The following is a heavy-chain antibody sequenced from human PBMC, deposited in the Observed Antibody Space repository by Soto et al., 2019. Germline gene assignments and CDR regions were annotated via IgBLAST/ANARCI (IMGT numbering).Heavy chain of an antibody. CDR1: GYTFTSYD. CDR3: ATYSAPLFGGYKSTAYYYGMDV. D-gene: IGHD5-12*01. V-gene: IGHV1-8*01. Sequence: ASVKVSCKASGYTFTSYDMNWVRQATGQGLEWMGWMNPNNGNTGYAQKFQGRVTMTRNTSISTAYMVLSSLRSEDTAGYYCATYSAPLFGGYKSTAYYYGMDVWGQGTTVTVSS. J-gene: IGHJ6*02. CDR2: MNPNNGNT.